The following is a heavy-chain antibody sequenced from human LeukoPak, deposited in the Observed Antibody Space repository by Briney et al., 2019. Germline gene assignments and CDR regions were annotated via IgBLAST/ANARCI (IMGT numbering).Heavy chain of an antibody. V-gene: IGHV4-59*08. Sequence: SETLSLTCTVSGGSISSYYWSWIRQPPGKGLEYIGYIYYSGSTNYNPSLKSRVTISVDTSKNQFSLKLSSVTASDTAIYYCARHSHPDSTSWFWDYWGQGTLVTVSS. CDR2: IYYSGST. J-gene: IGHJ4*02. D-gene: IGHD6-13*01. CDR1: GGSISSYY. CDR3: ARHSHPDSTSWFWDY.